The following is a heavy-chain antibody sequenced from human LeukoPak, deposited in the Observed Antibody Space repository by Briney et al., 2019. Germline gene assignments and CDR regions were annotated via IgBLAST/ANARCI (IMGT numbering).Heavy chain of an antibody. V-gene: IGHV3-11*01. CDR1: GFTFSDYY. J-gene: IGHJ4*02. D-gene: IGHD3-22*01. CDR2: ISSSGSTI. CDR3: ARDFYTYYYDSSGSQPVV. Sequence: PGGPLRLSCAASGFTFSDYYMSWIRQAPGKGLEWVSYISSSGSTIYYADSVKGRFTISRDNAKNSLYLQMNSLRAEDTAVYYCARDFYTYYYDSSGSQPVVWGQGTLVTVSS.